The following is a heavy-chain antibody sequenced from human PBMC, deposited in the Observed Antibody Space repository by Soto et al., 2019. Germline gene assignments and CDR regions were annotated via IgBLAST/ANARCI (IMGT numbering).Heavy chain of an antibody. CDR3: AKVSYDRITIFGVVIDGFDY. D-gene: IGHD3-3*01. Sequence: GGSLRLSCAASGFTFSSYAMSWVRQAPGKGLEWVSAISGSGGSTYYADSVKGRFTISRDNSKNTLYLQMNSLRAEDTAVYYCAKVSYDRITIFGVVIDGFDYWGQGTLVTVSS. J-gene: IGHJ4*02. CDR2: ISGSGGST. V-gene: IGHV3-23*01. CDR1: GFTFSSYA.